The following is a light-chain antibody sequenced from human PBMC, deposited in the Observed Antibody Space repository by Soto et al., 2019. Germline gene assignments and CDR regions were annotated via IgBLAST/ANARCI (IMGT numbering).Light chain of an antibody. Sequence: QLVLTQSPSASASLGASVKLTCTLSSGHSSYAIAWHQQQPEKGPRYLMKLNSDGSHSKGDGIPDRFSGSSSGAERYLTISRLQSEDEADYYCQTWGSGIHVFGGGTKVTVL. CDR3: QTWGSGIHV. J-gene: IGLJ2*01. CDR1: SGHSSYA. V-gene: IGLV4-69*01. CDR2: LNSDGSH.